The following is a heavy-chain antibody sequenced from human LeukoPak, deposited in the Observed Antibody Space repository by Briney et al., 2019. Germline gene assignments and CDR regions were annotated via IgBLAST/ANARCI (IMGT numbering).Heavy chain of an antibody. J-gene: IGHJ4*02. D-gene: IGHD7-27*01. CDR3: ARHAGPQLWIDY. Sequence: PSETVSLTCTVSGGSTSSYYWSWIRQPPGKGLEWIGYIHYSGSTNFNPSLKSRVIISLDTSKNQFSLNLSSVTAADTAVYYCARHAGPQLWIDYWGQGTLVTVSS. V-gene: IGHV4-59*08. CDR1: GGSTSSYY. CDR2: IHYSGST.